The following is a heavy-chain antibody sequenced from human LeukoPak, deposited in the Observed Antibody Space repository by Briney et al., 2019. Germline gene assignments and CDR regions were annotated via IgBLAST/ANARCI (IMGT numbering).Heavy chain of an antibody. CDR3: ARARGYSYGPFDY. D-gene: IGHD5-18*01. CDR1: GFTFSSYS. J-gene: IGHJ4*02. CDR2: ISSSSSYI. V-gene: IGHV3-21*01. Sequence: PGGSLRLSSAASGFTFSSYSMNWVRQAPGKGLEWVSSISSSSSYIYYADSVKGRFTISRDNAKNSLYLQMNSLRAEDTAVYYCARARGYSYGPFDYWGQGTLVTVSS.